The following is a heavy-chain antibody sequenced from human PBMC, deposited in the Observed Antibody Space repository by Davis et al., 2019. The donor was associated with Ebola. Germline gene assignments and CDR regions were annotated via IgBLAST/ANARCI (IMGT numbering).Heavy chain of an antibody. CDR2: ISWNSGSI. Sequence: SLKISCAASGFTFDDYAMHWVRQAPGKGLEWVSGISWNSGSIGYADSVKGRFTISRDNAKNSLYLQMNSLRAEDTALYYCAKDIGVQYSSSSPTRADGYYYGMDVWGQGTTVTVSS. D-gene: IGHD6-6*01. CDR3: AKDIGVQYSSSSPTRADGYYYGMDV. V-gene: IGHV3-9*01. CDR1: GFTFDDYA. J-gene: IGHJ6*02.